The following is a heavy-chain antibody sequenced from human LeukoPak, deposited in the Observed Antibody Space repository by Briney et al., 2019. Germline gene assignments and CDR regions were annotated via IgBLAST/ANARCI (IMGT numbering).Heavy chain of an antibody. Sequence: GGSLRLSCAGSGFTFRTYAMDWVRQVPGKGLEWVAGITGNGGMIRYADSVRGRFTISRDNSKNTLYLQMNSLRVEDTAVYYCAKDRVPDGMWEIDPWGQGAPVTVSS. D-gene: IGHD1-26*01. CDR2: ITGNGGMI. CDR3: AKDRVPDGMWEIDP. V-gene: IGHV3-23*01. CDR1: GFTFRTYA. J-gene: IGHJ5*02.